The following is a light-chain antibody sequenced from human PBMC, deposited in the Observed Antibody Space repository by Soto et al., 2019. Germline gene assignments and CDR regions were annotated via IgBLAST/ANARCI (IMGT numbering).Light chain of an antibody. Sequence: QSALTQPASVSGSPGQSITISCTGTSSDVGSYDFVSWHQQHPGQAPKLVIYEGTYRASGFPDRFSASKSGNTASLTISGLQAGDEADYYCSSYRSSSTYVFGTGTKLTVL. CDR2: EGT. CDR1: SSDVGSYDF. J-gene: IGLJ1*01. V-gene: IGLV2-14*01. CDR3: SSYRSSSTYV.